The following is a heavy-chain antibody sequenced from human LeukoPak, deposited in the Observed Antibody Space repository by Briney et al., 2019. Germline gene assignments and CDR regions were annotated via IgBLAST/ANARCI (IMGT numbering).Heavy chain of an antibody. J-gene: IGHJ4*02. CDR1: GFTLSSYS. Sequence: GGSLRLSCAASGFTLSSYSMNWVRQAPGKGLEWVSSISSSSSYIYYADSVKGRFTISRDNAKNSLYLQMNSLRAEDTAVYYCARDPPPYYYGSGSYYKLFDYWGQGTLVTVSS. CDR3: ARDPPPYYYGSGSYYKLFDY. V-gene: IGHV3-21*01. CDR2: ISSSSSYI. D-gene: IGHD3-10*01.